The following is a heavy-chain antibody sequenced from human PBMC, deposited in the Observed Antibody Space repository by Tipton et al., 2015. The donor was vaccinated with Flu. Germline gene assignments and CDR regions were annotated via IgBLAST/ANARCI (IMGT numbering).Heavy chain of an antibody. V-gene: IGHV4-59*12. Sequence: TLSLTCTVSRGSISSYYWSWIRQPPGKGLEWIGYIYYSGSTNYNPSLKSRVTISVDTSKNQFSLKVNSVTAADTALYFCARDPSGTYGLNHWGQGTLVTVSS. CDR2: IYYSGST. J-gene: IGHJ5*02. CDR3: ARDPSGTYGLNH. CDR1: RGSISSYY. D-gene: IGHD1-26*01.